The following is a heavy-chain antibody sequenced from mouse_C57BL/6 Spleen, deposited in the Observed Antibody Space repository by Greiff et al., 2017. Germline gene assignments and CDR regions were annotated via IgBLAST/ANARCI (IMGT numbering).Heavy chain of an antibody. D-gene: IGHD2-13*01. V-gene: IGHV1-55*01. CDR1: GYTFTSYW. J-gene: IGHJ4*01. CDR2: IYPGSGST. Sequence: QVQLKQPGAELVKPGASVKMSCKASGYTFTSYWITWVKQRPGQGLEWIGDIYPGSGSTNYNEKFKSKATLTVDPSSSTAYMPLSSLTSEDSAVYYCARSDYNVCDVGYAMDDWGQGTSVTVSS. CDR3: ARSDYNVCDVGYAMDD.